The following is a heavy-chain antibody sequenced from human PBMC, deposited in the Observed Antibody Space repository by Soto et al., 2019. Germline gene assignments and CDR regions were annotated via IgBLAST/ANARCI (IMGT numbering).Heavy chain of an antibody. D-gene: IGHD3-22*01. CDR3: ARVFTYYYDSSGYYFDY. CDR1: GGSISSGGYS. CDR2: IYYSGST. Sequence: TVSGGSISSGGYSWSWIRQHPGKGLEWIGYIYYSGSTYYNPSLESRVTISVDTSKNQFSLKLSSVTAADTAVYYCARVFTYYYDSSGYYFDYWGQGPLVTVSS. J-gene: IGHJ4*02. V-gene: IGHV4-31*03.